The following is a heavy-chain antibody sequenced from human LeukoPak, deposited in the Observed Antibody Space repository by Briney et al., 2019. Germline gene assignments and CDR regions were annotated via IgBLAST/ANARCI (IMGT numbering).Heavy chain of an antibody. CDR1: GGSFSGYY. Sequence: PSETLSLTCAVYGGSFSGYYWSWIRQSPGKGLEWIGEINHSVSTNYNPSLKSRVTISVDKSKNQFSLKLSSVTAADTAVYYCARGIAAAGTRGAFDIWGQGTMVTVSS. CDR3: ARGIAAAGTRGAFDI. V-gene: IGHV4-34*01. J-gene: IGHJ3*02. CDR2: INHSVST. D-gene: IGHD6-13*01.